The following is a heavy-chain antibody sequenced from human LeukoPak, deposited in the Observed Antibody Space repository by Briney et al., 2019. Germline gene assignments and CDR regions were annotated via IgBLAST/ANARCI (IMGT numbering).Heavy chain of an antibody. V-gene: IGHV5-51*01. CDR3: ASFHVSGGSYNGLHY. CDR1: GYNFTSYW. Sequence: GESLKISCKASGYNFTSYWIGWVRQMPGKGLEWMGIIYPGDSDTRYSPSLQGQVTISADKSITTAYLHWSSLKASDTAMYYCASFHVSGGSYNGLHYWGQGTLVTVSS. CDR2: IYPGDSDT. J-gene: IGHJ4*02. D-gene: IGHD3-10*01.